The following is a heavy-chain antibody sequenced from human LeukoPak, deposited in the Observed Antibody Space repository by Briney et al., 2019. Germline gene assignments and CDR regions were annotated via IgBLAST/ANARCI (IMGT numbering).Heavy chain of an antibody. Sequence: SETLSLTCAVYGGSFSGYYWSWIRQPPGKGLEWIGEINHSGNTNYNPSLKNRVTISADTSKNQFSLRLSSATAADTAIYYCAREGTVGFFDYWGQGILVTVSS. CDR2: INHSGNT. J-gene: IGHJ4*02. V-gene: IGHV4-34*01. D-gene: IGHD1-7*01. CDR3: AREGTVGFFDY. CDR1: GGSFSGYY.